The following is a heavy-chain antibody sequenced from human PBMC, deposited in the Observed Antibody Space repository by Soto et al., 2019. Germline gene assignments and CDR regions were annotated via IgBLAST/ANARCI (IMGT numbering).Heavy chain of an antibody. CDR2: ISYDGSNK. Sequence: QVQLVESGGGVVQPGRSLRLSCAASGFTFSSYAMHWVRQAPGKGLEWVAVISYDGSNKYYADSVKGRFTISRDNSKNTLYLQMNSLRAEDTAVYYCARGYYGSGSYYPNHGMDVWGQGTTVTVSS. D-gene: IGHD3-10*01. V-gene: IGHV3-30-3*01. CDR3: ARGYYGSGSYYPNHGMDV. CDR1: GFTFSSYA. J-gene: IGHJ6*02.